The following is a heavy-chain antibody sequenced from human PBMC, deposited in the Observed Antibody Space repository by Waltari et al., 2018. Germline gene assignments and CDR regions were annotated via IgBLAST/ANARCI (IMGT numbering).Heavy chain of an antibody. CDR2: TWSDGSVE. V-gene: IGHV3-33*03. CDR3: AKDAFGNTYLDY. CDR1: GFSLIKYG. D-gene: IGHD3-10*01. J-gene: IGHJ4*02. Sequence: QVRLVKPGAGVVQPWKTQSLSWVAPGFSLIKYGMHWVRQTPGRGLEWVALTWSDGSVEYYADSVRGRFTVSRDNSKNILYLDMDSLRVDDTATYYCAKDAFGNTYLDYWGQGTLVTVSS.